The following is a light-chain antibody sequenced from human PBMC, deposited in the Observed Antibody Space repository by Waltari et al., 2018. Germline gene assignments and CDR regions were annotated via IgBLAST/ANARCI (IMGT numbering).Light chain of an antibody. J-gene: IGLJ2*01. Sequence: SALTQPASVSGSPGESITLSCTGTDSDIGSYKYVSWYQQYPGKAPKLLIYDVYARPSGVSNRFSGSKSVNTASLTISGLQAEDEAEYFCSSYTSISTVIFGGGTKVSVL. CDR1: DSDIGSYKY. CDR2: DVY. V-gene: IGLV2-14*01. CDR3: SSYTSISTVI.